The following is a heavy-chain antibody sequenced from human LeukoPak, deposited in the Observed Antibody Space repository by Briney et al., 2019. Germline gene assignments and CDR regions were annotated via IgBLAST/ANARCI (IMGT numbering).Heavy chain of an antibody. Sequence: GASVKVSCKASGGTFSSYAISWVRQAPGQGLEWMGGIIPIFGTANYAQKFQGRVTITRDTSASTAYMELSSLRSEDTAVYYCARVLRGPLRYFDWLLYDWGQGTLVTVSS. J-gene: IGHJ4*02. CDR2: IIPIFGTA. CDR1: GGTFSSYA. D-gene: IGHD3-9*01. V-gene: IGHV1-69*05. CDR3: ARVLRGPLRYFDWLLYD.